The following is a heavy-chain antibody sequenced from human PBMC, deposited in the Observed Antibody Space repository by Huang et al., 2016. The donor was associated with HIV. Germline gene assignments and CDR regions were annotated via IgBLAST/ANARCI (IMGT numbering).Heavy chain of an antibody. D-gene: IGHD3-10*01. Sequence: QERLVESGGGVVQPGRSLRLSCAASGFTFRSSAMHWVRQAPGKWVEWVAVISYDGSNQHYVDSVKGRFTISRDNSKKMLDLQMNSLRMGDTAVYYCARGSAGVLWFGEMWGQGTLVTVSS. CDR3: ARGSAGVLWFGEM. J-gene: IGHJ4*02. CDR1: GFTFRSSA. CDR2: ISYDGSNQ. V-gene: IGHV3-30*04.